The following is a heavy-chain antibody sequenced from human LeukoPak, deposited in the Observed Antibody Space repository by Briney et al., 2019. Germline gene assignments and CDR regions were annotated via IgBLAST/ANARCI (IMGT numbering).Heavy chain of an antibody. CDR1: GFTFSNYA. CDR2: ISGSGGST. Sequence: GGSLRLSCAASGFTFSNYAMSWVRQAPGKGLEWVSSISGSGGSTYYADSVKGRFTISRDNSKNTLYLQMNSLRAEDTAVYYCAKDKSGSYSYFDYWGQGTLVTVSS. V-gene: IGHV3-23*01. J-gene: IGHJ4*02. D-gene: IGHD1-26*01. CDR3: AKDKSGSYSYFDY.